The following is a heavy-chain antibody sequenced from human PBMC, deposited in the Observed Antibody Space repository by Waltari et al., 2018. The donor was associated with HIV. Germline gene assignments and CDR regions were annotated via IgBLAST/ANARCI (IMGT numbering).Heavy chain of an antibody. V-gene: IGHV1-18*01. D-gene: IGHD3-10*01. CDR3: ARGVALVRGVKIRGHMDV. CDR2: INNYDGQT. J-gene: IGHJ6*02. Sequence: VQLVQSGAEVKRPGASVRVSCTSSGYTFSAYAINWVRQAPGQGIEWMGWINNYDGQTNFAEKFQGRVTMTTDTSKSTASMELRSLRSDDTAVYFCARGVALVRGVKIRGHMDVWGQGTTVTVSS. CDR1: GYTFSAYA.